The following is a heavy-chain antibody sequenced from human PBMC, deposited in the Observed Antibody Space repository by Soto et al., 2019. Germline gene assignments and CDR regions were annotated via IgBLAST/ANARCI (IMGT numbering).Heavy chain of an antibody. Sequence: ASVKVSCKASGYTFTSYGISWVRQAPGQGLEWMGWISAYNGNTNYAQKLQGRVTMTTDTSTSTAYMELRSLRSDDTAVYYCARDQIVVVPAARYYYYTMDVWGQGTTVTVSS. D-gene: IGHD2-2*01. J-gene: IGHJ6*02. CDR2: ISAYNGNT. V-gene: IGHV1-18*01. CDR3: ARDQIVVVPAARYYYYTMDV. CDR1: GYTFTSYG.